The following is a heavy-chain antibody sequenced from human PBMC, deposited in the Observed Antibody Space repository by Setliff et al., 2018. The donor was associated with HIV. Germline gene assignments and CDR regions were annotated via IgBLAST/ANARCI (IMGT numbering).Heavy chain of an antibody. CDR1: GGSISTSNYY. J-gene: IGHJ4*02. CDR2: VDYTGST. D-gene: IGHD2-21*02. V-gene: IGHV4-39*07. CDR3: ARQGNIVVVTSFDY. Sequence: LSLTCTVSGGSISTSNYYWGWVRQPPGKGLEWVGNVDYTGSTYYNPSLKSRVTISVDTSKNQFSLRLNSVTAADTAVYYCARQGNIVVVTSFDYWGQGTLVTVSS.